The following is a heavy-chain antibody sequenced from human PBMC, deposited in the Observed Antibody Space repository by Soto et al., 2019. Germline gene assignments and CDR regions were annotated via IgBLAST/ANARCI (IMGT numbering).Heavy chain of an antibody. CDR1: GFTFSNYA. D-gene: IGHD6-19*01. V-gene: IGHV3-23*01. CDR2: ISGGGGST. CDR3: AKGGRAVADNFDY. Sequence: GGSLRLSCAASGFTFSNYAMSWVRQAPGKGLEWVSGISGGGGSTYYADSVKGRFTISRDSSKNTLYLQMNSLRAEDTAVYSCAKGGRAVADNFDYWGQGTLVTVSS. J-gene: IGHJ4*02.